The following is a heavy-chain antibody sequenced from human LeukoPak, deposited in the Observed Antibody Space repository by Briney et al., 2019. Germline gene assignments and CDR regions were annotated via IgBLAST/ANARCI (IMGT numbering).Heavy chain of an antibody. CDR3: ARLTSGHFDY. D-gene: IGHD3-10*01. CDR2: IYYSGST. CDR1: GGSISRSSYY. J-gene: IGHJ4*02. Sequence: PSETLSLTCTVSGGSISRSSYYWGWIRQPPGKGLEWIATIYYSGSTYYNPSLKSRVTISADTSKNQFSLKLSSVTAADAAVYYCARLTSGHFDYWGQGTLVTVSS. V-gene: IGHV4-39*01.